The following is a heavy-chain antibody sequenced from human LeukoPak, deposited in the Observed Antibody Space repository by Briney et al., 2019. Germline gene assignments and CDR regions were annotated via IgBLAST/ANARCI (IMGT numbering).Heavy chain of an antibody. CDR3: ARDRVVGLRFDNAFDI. V-gene: IGHV1-69*01. Sequence: SVKVSCKTSGGTFSSYAISWVRQAPGQGLEWMGGIIPVFGTANYAQKFQGRVTITADESTSTTYMELSSLRSEDTAVYYCARDRVVGLRFDNAFDIWGHGTMVTVSS. J-gene: IGHJ3*02. CDR1: GGTFSSYA. D-gene: IGHD2-15*01. CDR2: IIPVFGTA.